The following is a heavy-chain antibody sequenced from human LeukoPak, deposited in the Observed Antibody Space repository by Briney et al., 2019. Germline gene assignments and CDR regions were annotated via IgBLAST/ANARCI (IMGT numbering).Heavy chain of an antibody. CDR1: AYTFTCNY. J-gene: IGHJ5*02. V-gene: IGHV1-2*02. D-gene: IGHD3-9*01. CDR2: FNPNSGGT. Sequence: ASVKLCCTSSAYTFTCNYKHLVRHAPAPGHEWKGWFNPNSGGTNYAQKFQGRVTMTRDTSISTAYVELSRLRSDDTAVYYSARGKRVYDILTGYYSSSYWFDPWGQGTLVTVSS. CDR3: ARGKRVYDILTGYYSSSYWFDP.